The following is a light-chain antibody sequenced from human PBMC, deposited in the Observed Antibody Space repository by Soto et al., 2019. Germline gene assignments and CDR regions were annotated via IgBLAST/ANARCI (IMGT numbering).Light chain of an antibody. CDR2: DVT. J-gene: IGLJ3*02. V-gene: IGLV2-14*01. Sequence: QSALTQPASVSGSPGQSITISCTGTSSDVGGYNFVSWFQQQPGKVPKLMIYDVTNRPSGVSNRFSGSRSGNTASLTISGLQAEDEADYYCSSYTSSSTLVFGGGTKVTVL. CDR1: SSDVGGYNF. CDR3: SSYTSSSTLV.